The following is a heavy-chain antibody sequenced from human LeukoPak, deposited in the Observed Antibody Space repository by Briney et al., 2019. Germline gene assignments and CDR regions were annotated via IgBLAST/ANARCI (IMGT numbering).Heavy chain of an antibody. Sequence: PSQTLSLTCTVSGGSISSGGYYWSWIRQHPGKGLEWIGYIYYSGSTYYNPSLKSRVTISVDTSKNQFSLKLSSVTAADTAVYYCATGDLWFGELLSPPYYFDYWGQGTLVTVSS. V-gene: IGHV4-31*03. CDR3: ATGDLWFGELLSPPYYFDY. CDR2: IYYSGST. CDR1: GGSISSGGYY. D-gene: IGHD3-10*01. J-gene: IGHJ4*02.